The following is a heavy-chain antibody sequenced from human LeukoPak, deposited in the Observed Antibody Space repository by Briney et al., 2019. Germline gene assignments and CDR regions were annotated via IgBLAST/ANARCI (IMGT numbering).Heavy chain of an antibody. CDR3: ARASGSSSWCYFDY. D-gene: IGHD6-13*01. CDR2: TRNKANSYTT. V-gene: IGHV3-72*01. Sequence: GGSLRLSCAASGFTFTSYAMSWVRQAPGKGLEWVGRTRNKANSYTTEYAASVKGRFTISRDDSKKSLYLQMNSLKTKDTAVYYCARASGSSSWCYFDYWGQGTLVTVSS. J-gene: IGHJ4*02. CDR1: GFTFTSYA.